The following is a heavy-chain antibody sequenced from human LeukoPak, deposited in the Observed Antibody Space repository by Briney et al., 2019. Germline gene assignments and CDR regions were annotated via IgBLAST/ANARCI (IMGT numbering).Heavy chain of an antibody. CDR3: ARKNYGSNRWFDP. Sequence: ASVKVSCKASRYTFTSYDINWVRQATGQGLEWMGWMNPNSGNTGYAQKCQGRVTMTRNTSISTAYMELSSLRSEDTAVYYCARKNYGSNRWFDPWGQGTLVTVSS. V-gene: IGHV1-8*01. CDR2: MNPNSGNT. D-gene: IGHD4/OR15-4a*01. J-gene: IGHJ5*02. CDR1: RYTFTSYD.